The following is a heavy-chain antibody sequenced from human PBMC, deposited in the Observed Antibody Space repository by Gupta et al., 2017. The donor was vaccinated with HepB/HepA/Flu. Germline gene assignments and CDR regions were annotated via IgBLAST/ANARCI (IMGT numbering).Heavy chain of an antibody. Sequence: QVHLVQSGAEVKKPGASMKVSCKASGYTFTNYYVHWIRQVPGQGPEWMGRINPNNGDTVYAHNFQGRVTMTTDTSITTAYMDLSRLRMDDTAIYYCATIEGLIGTTWGQGARVTISS. CDR3: ATIEGLIGTT. J-gene: IGHJ4*02. CDR2: INPNNGDT. D-gene: IGHD1-14*01. CDR1: GYTFTNYY. V-gene: IGHV1-2*06.